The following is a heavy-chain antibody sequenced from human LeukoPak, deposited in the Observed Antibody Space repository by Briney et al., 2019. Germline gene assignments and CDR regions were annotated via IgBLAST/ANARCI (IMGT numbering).Heavy chain of an antibody. CDR3: ARSPYSSSSSV. CDR1: GFTFSSYG. D-gene: IGHD6-6*01. CDR2: IWYDGSNK. J-gene: IGHJ3*01. V-gene: IGHV3-33*01. Sequence: GGSLRLSCAASGFTFSSYGMHWVRQAPGKGLEWVAVIWYDGSNKYYADSVKGRFTISRDNAKNSLYLQINSLRAEDTAVYYCARSPYSSSSSVWGQGTMVTVSS.